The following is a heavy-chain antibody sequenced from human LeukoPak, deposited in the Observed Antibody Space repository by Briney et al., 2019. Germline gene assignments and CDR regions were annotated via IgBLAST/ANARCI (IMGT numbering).Heavy chain of an antibody. V-gene: IGHV3-48*01. J-gene: IGHJ3*02. CDR3: ARANYDFWSGYYAPGAFDI. Sequence: GGSLRLSCAVSGFTFSNYNMNWVRQAPGKGLEWVSYISSSSNTIYYADSVKGRFTISRDNAKNSLYLQMNSLRAEDTAVYYCARANYDFWSGYYAPGAFDIWGQGTMVTVSS. D-gene: IGHD3-3*01. CDR2: ISSSSNTI. CDR1: GFTFSNYN.